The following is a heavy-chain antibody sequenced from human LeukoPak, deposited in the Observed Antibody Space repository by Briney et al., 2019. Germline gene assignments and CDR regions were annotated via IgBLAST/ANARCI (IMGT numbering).Heavy chain of an antibody. CDR1: GFTFGTYA. CDR2: TSYDGSTT. Sequence: GRSLRLSCAASGFTFGTYAMHWVRQAPGKGLEWVAVTSYDGSTTYYADSVKGRFTISRDNSKNTLYLQMNSLRAEDTAVYYCARRAGAYSHPYDYWGQGTLVTVSS. J-gene: IGHJ4*02. D-gene: IGHD2-15*01. V-gene: IGHV3-30*14. CDR3: ARRAGAYSHPYDY.